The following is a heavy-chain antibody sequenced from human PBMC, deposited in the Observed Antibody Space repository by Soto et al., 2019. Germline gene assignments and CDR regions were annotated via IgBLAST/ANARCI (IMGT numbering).Heavy chain of an antibody. CDR2: IWYDGSNK. Sequence: PGGSLRLSCAASGFTFSSYGMHWVRQAPGKGLEWVAVIWYDGSNKYYADSVKGRFTISRDNSKNTLYLQMNSLRAEDTAVYYCARDRDTYYYGSWGYYYGMDVWGQGTTVTVSS. D-gene: IGHD3-10*01. CDR3: ARDRDTYYYGSWGYYYGMDV. CDR1: GFTFSSYG. V-gene: IGHV3-33*01. J-gene: IGHJ6*02.